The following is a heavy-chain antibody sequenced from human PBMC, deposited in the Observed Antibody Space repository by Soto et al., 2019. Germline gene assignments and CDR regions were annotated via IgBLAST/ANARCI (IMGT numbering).Heavy chain of an antibody. CDR1: GGSISSNSYY. J-gene: IGHJ4*02. CDR3: ARLLRIAAAGDY. Sequence: SETLSLTCTVSGGSISSNSYYWGWIRQPPGKGLEWIGSIYYSGSTFYNPSLKSRVTISVDTSKNHFSLKLSSVIAADTAVYYCARLLRIAAAGDYWGQGTLVTVSS. D-gene: IGHD6-13*01. CDR2: IYYSGST. V-gene: IGHV4-39*02.